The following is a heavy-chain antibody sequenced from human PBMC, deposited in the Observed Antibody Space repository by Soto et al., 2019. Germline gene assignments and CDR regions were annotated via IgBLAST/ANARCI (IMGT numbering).Heavy chain of an antibody. D-gene: IGHD3-10*01. CDR3: ARGRVFYYGSGSYTH. J-gene: IGHJ4*02. CDR1: CGSFSGYY. V-gene: IGHV4-34*01. Sequence: PSETLSLTCAVYCGSFSGYYWSWIRQPPGKGLEWIGEINHSGSTNYNPSLKSRVTISVDTSKNQFSLNLSSVTAADTAVYYRARGRVFYYGSGSYTHWGQGTLVTVSS. CDR2: INHSGST.